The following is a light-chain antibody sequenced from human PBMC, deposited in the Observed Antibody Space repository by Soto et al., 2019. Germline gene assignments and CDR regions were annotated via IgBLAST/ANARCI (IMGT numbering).Light chain of an antibody. Sequence: EIVMTRSPATLSVSPGERATLSCRASQSVSSNLAWYQQKPDQAPRLLIYGASIRATGIPARFSGSGSGTEFTLTISSLQSEDFAVYYCQQYNSWPTFGGGTKVEIK. CDR1: QSVSSN. V-gene: IGKV3D-15*01. J-gene: IGKJ4*01. CDR3: QQYNSWPT. CDR2: GAS.